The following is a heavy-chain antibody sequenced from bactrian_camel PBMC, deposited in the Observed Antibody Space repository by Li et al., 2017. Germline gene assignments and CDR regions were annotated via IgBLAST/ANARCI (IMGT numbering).Heavy chain of an antibody. D-gene: IGHD5*01. Sequence: DVQLVESGGGSVQAGGSLRLSCAASGSTRSRTCMGWFRQAPGKGLEWISTIDVGGTTTYYADSVKGRFTISRDDAKNTLYLQLNSLKTEDTAMYYCAYHASYGFAYWGQGTQVTVS. J-gene: IGHJ6*01. V-gene: IGHV3S40*01. CDR3: AYHASYGFAY. CDR1: GSTRSRTC. CDR2: IDVGGTTT.